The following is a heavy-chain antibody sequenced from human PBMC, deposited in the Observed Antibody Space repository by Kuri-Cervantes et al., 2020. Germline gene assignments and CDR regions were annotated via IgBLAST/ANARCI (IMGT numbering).Heavy chain of an antibody. CDR2: INPNSGGT. V-gene: IGHV1-2*04. D-gene: IGHD1-26*01. CDR1: GYTFTGYY. Sequence: ASVKVSCKASGYTFTGYYMHWVRQAPGQGLEWMGWINPNSGGTNYAQKFQGWVTMTRDTSISTAYMELSSLRSEDTAVYYCARDGAWVGAISGMDVWGQGTTVTVSS. J-gene: IGHJ6*02. CDR3: ARDGAWVGAISGMDV.